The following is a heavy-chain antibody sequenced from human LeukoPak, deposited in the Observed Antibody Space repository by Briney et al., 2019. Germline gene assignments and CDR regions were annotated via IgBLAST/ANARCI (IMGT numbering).Heavy chain of an antibody. CDR1: GFPFSSHA. J-gene: IGHJ4*02. Sequence: QPGGSLRLSCAASGFPFSSHAMRWVRQAPGRGLKCVSAISGSGSTSYYADSVKGRFTISRDNSKNTLYLQMTSLRAEDTAVYYCAKDQRGYYQPIDYWGQGILVTVSS. CDR3: AKDQRGYYQPIDY. D-gene: IGHD3-10*01. V-gene: IGHV3-23*01. CDR2: ISGSGSTS.